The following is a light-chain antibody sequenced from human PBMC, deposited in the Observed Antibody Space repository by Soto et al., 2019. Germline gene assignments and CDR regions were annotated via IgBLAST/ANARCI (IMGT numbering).Light chain of an antibody. V-gene: IGKV3-11*01. CDR2: DAS. CDR1: QSVSSY. CDR3: QQSSDWPLT. Sequence: EIVLTQSPATLSLSPGERATLSCRASQSVSSYLAWYQQRPGQAPRLLIYDASNRAPGIPARFSGSGSGTDFTLTISSLEPADFAAYYCQQSSDWPLTFGGGPKVEIK. J-gene: IGKJ4*01.